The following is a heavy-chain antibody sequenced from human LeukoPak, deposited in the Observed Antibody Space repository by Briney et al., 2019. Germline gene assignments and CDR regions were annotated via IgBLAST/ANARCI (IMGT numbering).Heavy chain of an antibody. V-gene: IGHV3-30*18. J-gene: IGHJ6*03. CDR2: ISYDGNNK. Sequence: PGRSLRLSCAASGFTFSSYAMHWVRQAPGKGLEWVAVISYDGNNKYYADSVKGRFTISRDNSKNTLYLQMNSLRAEDTALYYCANRGGDRSRSPRVWDFGAKGT. CDR3: ANRGGDRSRSPRVWDF. CDR1: GFTFSSYA. D-gene: IGHD6-13*01.